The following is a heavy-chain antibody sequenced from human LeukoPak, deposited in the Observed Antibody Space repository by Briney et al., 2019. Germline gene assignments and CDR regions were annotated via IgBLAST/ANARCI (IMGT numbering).Heavy chain of an antibody. D-gene: IGHD5-12*01. J-gene: IGHJ5*02. Sequence: GGSLRLSCAASGFTVSSNYMSWVRQAPGKGLEWVSVIYSGGSTYYADSVKGRFTISRDNSKNTLYLQMNSLGAEDTAVYYCARDRHGGDRYRVDPWGQGTLVTVSS. CDR1: GFTVSSNY. V-gene: IGHV3-53*01. CDR3: ARDRHGGDRYRVDP. CDR2: IYSGGST.